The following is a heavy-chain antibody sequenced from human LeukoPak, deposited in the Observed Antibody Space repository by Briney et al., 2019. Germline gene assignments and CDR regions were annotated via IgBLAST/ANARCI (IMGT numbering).Heavy chain of an antibody. V-gene: IGHV3-7*01. J-gene: IGHJ4*02. CDR3: ARGIRWLVGYYFDY. Sequence: GGSLRLSCAASGFTFSSYGMRWVRQAPGRGLEWVANIKQDGSEKYYVDSVKGRFTISRDNAKNSLYLQMNSLRAEDTAVYYCARGIRWLVGYYFDYWGQGTLVTVSS. CDR1: GFTFSSYG. D-gene: IGHD5-24*01. CDR2: IKQDGSEK.